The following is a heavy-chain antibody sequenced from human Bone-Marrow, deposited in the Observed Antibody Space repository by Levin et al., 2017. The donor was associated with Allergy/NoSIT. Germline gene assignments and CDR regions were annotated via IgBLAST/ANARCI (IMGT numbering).Heavy chain of an antibody. J-gene: IGHJ6*02. D-gene: IGHD5-18*01. CDR3: TRDDGGVYTTLLTEDYYYYGMDV. CDR2: IRSKTYGRTT. V-gene: IGHV3-49*04. Sequence: GESLKISCTASGFTFDDFTVTWVRQAPGKGLEWVGFIRSKTYGRTTEYAASVKGRFTISRDDSKSIAYLQMNSLRTEDTAVYYCTRDDGGVYTTLLTEDYYYYGMDVWGQGTTVTVSS. CDR1: GFTFDDFT.